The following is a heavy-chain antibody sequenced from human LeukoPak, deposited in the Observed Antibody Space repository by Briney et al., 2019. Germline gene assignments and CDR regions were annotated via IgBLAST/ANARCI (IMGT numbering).Heavy chain of an antibody. J-gene: IGHJ2*01. Sequence: PSETLSLTCTVSGGSISSSSYYWGWIRQPPGKGLEWIGSIYYSGSTYYNPSLKSRVTISVDTSKNQFSLKLSSVTAADTAVYYCARIIILEWYCDLWGRGTLVTVSS. D-gene: IGHD3/OR15-3a*01. CDR3: ARIIILEWYCDL. CDR1: GGSISSSSYY. CDR2: IYYSGST. V-gene: IGHV4-39*01.